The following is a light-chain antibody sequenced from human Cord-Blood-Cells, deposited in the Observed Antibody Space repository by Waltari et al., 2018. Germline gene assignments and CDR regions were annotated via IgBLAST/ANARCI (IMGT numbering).Light chain of an antibody. V-gene: IGKV3-15*01. CDR2: GAS. CDR3: QQYNNWPYS. J-gene: IGKJ2*03. Sequence: EIVMTQSPATLSVSPGERDTLSCRASQSGSSNLAWYQQKPGQAPRLLIYGASTSATGIPAMFSGSVSGTEFTLTISSLQSEDFAVYYCQQYNNWPYSFGQGTKLEIK. CDR1: QSGSSN.